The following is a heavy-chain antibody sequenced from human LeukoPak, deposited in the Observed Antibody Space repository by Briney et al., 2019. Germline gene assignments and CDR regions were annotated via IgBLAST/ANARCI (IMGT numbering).Heavy chain of an antibody. CDR1: GYTFTSYD. Sequence: ASVKVSCKASGYTFTSYDINWARQATGQGLEWMGWMNPNSGNTGYAQKFQGRVTMTRNTSISTAYMELSSLRSEDTAVYYCARFQTPYSYAFIYYYYYYMDVWGKGTTVTVSS. CDR3: ARFQTPYSYAFIYYYYYYMDV. CDR2: MNPNSGNT. D-gene: IGHD5-18*01. V-gene: IGHV1-8*01. J-gene: IGHJ6*03.